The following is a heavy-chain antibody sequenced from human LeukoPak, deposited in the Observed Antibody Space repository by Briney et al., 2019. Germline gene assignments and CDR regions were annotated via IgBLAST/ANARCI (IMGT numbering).Heavy chain of an antibody. J-gene: IGHJ4*02. V-gene: IGHV4-39*01. CDR2: IYYSGST. D-gene: IGHD1/OR15-1a*01. CDR1: SGSISSSSYY. Sequence: SETLSLTCTVSSGSISSSSYYWGWIRQPPGKGLEWIGSIYYSGSTYYNPSLKSRVTISVDTSKNQFSLKLSSVTAADTAVYYCARFTEQAAKYYFDYWGQGTLVTVSS. CDR3: ARFTEQAAKYYFDY.